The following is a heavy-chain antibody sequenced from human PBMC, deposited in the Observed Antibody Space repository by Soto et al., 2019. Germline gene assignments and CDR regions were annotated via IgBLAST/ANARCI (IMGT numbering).Heavy chain of an antibody. Sequence: HPGGSLRLSCAASGFTFSSYAMSWVRQAPGKGLEWVSAISGSGGSTYYADSVKGRFTISRDNSKNTLYLQMNSLRAEDTAVYYCANEWGLLAAAGTYYYYGMDVWGQGTTVTVSS. CDR3: ANEWGLLAAAGTYYYYGMDV. CDR2: ISGSGGST. J-gene: IGHJ6*02. V-gene: IGHV3-23*01. CDR1: GFTFSSYA. D-gene: IGHD6-13*01.